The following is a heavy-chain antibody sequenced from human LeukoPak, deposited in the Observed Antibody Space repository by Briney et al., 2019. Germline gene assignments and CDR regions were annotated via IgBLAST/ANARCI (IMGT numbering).Heavy chain of an antibody. CDR3: ARGPGRFGAFDI. CDR2: IYHSGST. CDR1: GGSISSSSYY. V-gene: IGHV4-39*07. Sequence: PSETLSLTCTVSGGSISSSSYYWGWIRQPPGKGLGWIGSIYHSGSTYYNPSLKSRVTISVDTSKNQFSLKLSSVTAADTAVYYCARGPGRFGAFDIWGQGTMVTVSS. D-gene: IGHD2-15*01. J-gene: IGHJ3*02.